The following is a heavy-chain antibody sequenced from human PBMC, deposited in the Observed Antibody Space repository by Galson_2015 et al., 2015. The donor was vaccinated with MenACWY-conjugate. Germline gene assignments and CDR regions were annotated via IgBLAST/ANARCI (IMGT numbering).Heavy chain of an antibody. V-gene: IGHV3-15*01. CDR2: IKSKTDGGTT. D-gene: IGHD3-22*01. CDR3: TTSFGGYYDSSGYSY. J-gene: IGHJ4*02. Sequence: ALRLSCAASGFTFSNAWMSWVRQAPGKGLEWVGRIKSKTDGGTTDYAAPVKGRFTISRDDSKNTLYLQMNSLKTEDTAVYYCTTSFGGYYDSSGYSYWVQGTLVTVSS. CDR1: GFTFSNAW.